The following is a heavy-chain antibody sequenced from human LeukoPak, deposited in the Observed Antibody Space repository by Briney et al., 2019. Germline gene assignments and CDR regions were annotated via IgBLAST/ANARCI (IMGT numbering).Heavy chain of an antibody. J-gene: IGHJ4*02. V-gene: IGHV3-30-3*01. CDR2: ISYDGSNK. Sequence: PGRSLRLSCAASGFTFSSYAMHWVRQAPGKGLEWVAVISYDGSNKYYADSVKGRFTISRDNSKNTLYLQMNSPRAEDTAVYYCARDLQYDYVWGPYDYWGQGTLVTVSS. CDR3: ARDLQYDYVWGPYDY. CDR1: GFTFSSYA. D-gene: IGHD3-16*01.